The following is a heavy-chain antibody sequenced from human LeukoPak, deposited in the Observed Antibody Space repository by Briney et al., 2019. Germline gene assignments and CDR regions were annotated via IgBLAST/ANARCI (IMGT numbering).Heavy chain of an antibody. D-gene: IGHD3-9*01. J-gene: IGHJ6*02. V-gene: IGHV3-53*04. CDR2: FYSGGST. CDR3: ARGFENYYGMDV. Sequence: GGSLRLSCAASGFTVSSNYMSWVRKAPGKGLEWVSVFYSGGSTNYADSVKGRFTISRHNSKNTLYLQMNSLRPEDTAVYYCARGFENYYGMDVWGQGTTVTVSS. CDR1: GFTVSSNY.